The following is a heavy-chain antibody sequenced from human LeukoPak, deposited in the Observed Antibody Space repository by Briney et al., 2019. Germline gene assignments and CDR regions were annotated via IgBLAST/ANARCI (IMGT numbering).Heavy chain of an antibody. CDR3: AREVRYSSGWYPDY. D-gene: IGHD6-19*01. CDR2: ISAYNGNT. J-gene: IGHJ4*02. CDR1: GYTLTELS. V-gene: IGHV1-18*01. Sequence: GASVKVSCKVSGYTLTELSMHWVRQAPGQGLEWMGWISAYNGNTNYAQKLQGRVTMTTDTSTSTAYMELRSLRSDDTAVYYCAREVRYSSGWYPDYWGQGTLVTVSS.